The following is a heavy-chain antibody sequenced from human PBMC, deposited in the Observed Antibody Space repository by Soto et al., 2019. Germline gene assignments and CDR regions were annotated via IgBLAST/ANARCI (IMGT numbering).Heavy chain of an antibody. CDR1: GGSISSYY. CDR2: IYYSGST. J-gene: IGHJ4*02. Sequence: SETLSLTCTVSGGSISSYYWSWIRQPPGKGLEWIGYIYYSGSTNYNPSLKSRVTISVDTSKNQFSLKLSSVTAADTAVYYCARVRRTYSSGWCGFDYWGQGTLVTVSS. CDR3: ARVRRTYSSGWCGFDY. D-gene: IGHD6-19*01. V-gene: IGHV4-59*01.